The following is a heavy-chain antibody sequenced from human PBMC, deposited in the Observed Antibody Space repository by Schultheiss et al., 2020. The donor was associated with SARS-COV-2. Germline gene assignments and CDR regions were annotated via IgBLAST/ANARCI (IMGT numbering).Heavy chain of an antibody. D-gene: IGHD4-17*01. Sequence: GGSLRLSCAASGFSFNYYAMGWVRQAPGKGLEWVASISGSGSSTYYADSVKGRFTISRDNSKNTLFLQMSSLKTEDTAVYYCTSTYGDYDSGAFDIWGQGTMVTVSS. CDR2: ISGSGSST. CDR1: GFSFNYYA. CDR3: TSTYGDYDSGAFDI. V-gene: IGHV3-23*01. J-gene: IGHJ3*02.